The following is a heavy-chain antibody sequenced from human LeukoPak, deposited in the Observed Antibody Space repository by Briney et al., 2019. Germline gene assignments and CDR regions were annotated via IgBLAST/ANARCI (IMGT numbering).Heavy chain of an antibody. J-gene: IGHJ6*02. V-gene: IGHV3-30-3*01. Sequence: TGGSLRLSCAASGFTFSSYAMHWVRQAPGKGLEWEAVISYDGSNKYYADSVKGRFTISRDNSKNTLYLQMKSLRAEDTAVYYCARERALRYFDWLYYGMDVWGQGTTVTVSS. CDR1: GFTFSSYA. D-gene: IGHD3-9*01. CDR2: ISYDGSNK. CDR3: ARERALRYFDWLYYGMDV.